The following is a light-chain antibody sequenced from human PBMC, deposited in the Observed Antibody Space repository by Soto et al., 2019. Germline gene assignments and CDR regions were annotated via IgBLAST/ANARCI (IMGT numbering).Light chain of an antibody. CDR1: DIGAYNY. CDR3: SADTTTGMYVV. Sequence: QSALTQPASVSGSPGQSITISCTGTDIGAYNYVSWYQKHPGKAPKVMIYEVSNRPSGVSNRFSGAKSGNTASLTISGLQAEDEADYYCSADTTTGMYVVFGGGTKLTVL. J-gene: IGLJ2*01. CDR2: EVS. V-gene: IGLV2-14*01.